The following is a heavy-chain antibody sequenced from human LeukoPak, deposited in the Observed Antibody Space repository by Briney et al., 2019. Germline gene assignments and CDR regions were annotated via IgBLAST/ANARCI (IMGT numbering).Heavy chain of an antibody. J-gene: IGHJ4*02. CDR2: ISRSSSYI. Sequence: PGGSLRLSCAASGFTFSNYNMNWVRQAPGKGLEWVSSISRSSSYIYYADSVKGRFTISRDNAKNSLYLQMNSLRAEDTAVYFCARYVSDGYNASFDSWGQGTLVTASS. CDR1: GFTFSNYN. D-gene: IGHD5-24*01. CDR3: ARYVSDGYNASFDS. V-gene: IGHV3-21*01.